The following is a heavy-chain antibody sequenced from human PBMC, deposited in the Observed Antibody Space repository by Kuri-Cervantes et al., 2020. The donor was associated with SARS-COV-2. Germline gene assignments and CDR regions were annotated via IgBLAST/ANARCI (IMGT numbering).Heavy chain of an antibody. J-gene: IGHJ6*02. CDR2: INPNSGGA. V-gene: IGHV1-2*02. CDR3: ASEGLDIVATDDPYYYYGMDV. CDR1: GYTFTAYY. Sequence: ASVKVSCKASGYTFTAYYMHWVRQAPGQGLEWMGWINPNSGGANYAQKFQGRVTITRDTSASTAYMELSSLRSEDTAVYYCASEGLDIVATDDPYYYYGMDVWGQGTTVTVSS. D-gene: IGHD5-12*01.